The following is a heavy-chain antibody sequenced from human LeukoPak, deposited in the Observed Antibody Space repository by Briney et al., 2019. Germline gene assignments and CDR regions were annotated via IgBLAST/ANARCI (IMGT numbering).Heavy chain of an antibody. CDR3: ARDRGGGGSCRNPRPFDY. V-gene: IGHV3-48*01. J-gene: IGHJ4*02. Sequence: GGSLRLSCAASGFTFSSYSMNWVRQAPGKGLEWVSYISSSSSTIYYADSVKGRFTISRDNAKNSLYLQMNSRRAEDTAVYYCARDRGGGGSCRNPRPFDYWGQGTLVTVSS. CDR2: ISSSSSTI. D-gene: IGHD3-16*01. CDR1: GFTFSSYS.